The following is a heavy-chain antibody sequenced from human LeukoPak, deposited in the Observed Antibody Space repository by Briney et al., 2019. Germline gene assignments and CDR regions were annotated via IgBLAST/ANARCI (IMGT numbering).Heavy chain of an antibody. CDR1: GYTFTSYG. J-gene: IGHJ5*02. D-gene: IGHD3-10*01. V-gene: IGHV1-18*01. CDR2: ISAYNGNT. Sequence: ASVKVSCNASGYTFTSYGISWVRQAPGQGLEWMGWISAYNGNTNYAQKLQGRVTMTTDTSTSTAYMELRSLRSDDTAVYYCARRLEAYYYGSWFDPWGQGTLVTVSS. CDR3: ARRLEAYYYGSWFDP.